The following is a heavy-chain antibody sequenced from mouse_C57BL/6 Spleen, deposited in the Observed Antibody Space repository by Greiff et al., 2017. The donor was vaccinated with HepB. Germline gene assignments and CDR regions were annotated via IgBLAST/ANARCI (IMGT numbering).Heavy chain of an antibody. CDR2: IYPSDSET. CDR3: VRSLLYDDYDGVFAY. Sequence: VQLQQPGAELVRPGSSVKLSCKASGYTFTSYWMDWVKQRPGQGLEWIGNIYPSDSETHYNQKFKDKATLTVDKSSSTAYMQLSSLTSEDSAVYYCVRSLLYDDYDGVFAYWGQGTLVTVSA. D-gene: IGHD2-4*01. CDR1: GYTFTSYW. V-gene: IGHV1-61*01. J-gene: IGHJ3*01.